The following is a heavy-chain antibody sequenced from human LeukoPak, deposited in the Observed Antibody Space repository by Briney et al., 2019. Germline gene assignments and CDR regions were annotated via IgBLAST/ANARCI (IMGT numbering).Heavy chain of an antibody. CDR2: IYYSGNT. CDR1: GGSISSSSYY. V-gene: IGHV4-39*01. D-gene: IGHD3-22*01. Sequence: SETLSLTCNVSGGSISSSSYYWGWIRQPAGKGLEWVGTIYYSGNTYSNPSLKGRATISVDTSKNQFSLKLTSVTAADTAVYYCTCGYYSRGDYWGQGTLVTVSS. CDR3: TCGYYSRGDY. J-gene: IGHJ4*02.